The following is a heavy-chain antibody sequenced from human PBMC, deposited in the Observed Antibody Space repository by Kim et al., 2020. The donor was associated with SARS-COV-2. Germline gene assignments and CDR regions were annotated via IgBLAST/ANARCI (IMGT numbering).Heavy chain of an antibody. CDR1: GGSISSGGYY. CDR2: IYYSGST. CDR3: ARSGGPHYYGSGSYYKGVLGY. D-gene: IGHD3-10*01. V-gene: IGHV4-31*03. Sequence: SETLSLTCTVSGGSISSGGYYWSWIRQHPGKGLEWIGYIYYSGSTYYNPSLKSRVTISVDTSKNQFSLKLSSVTAADTAVYYCARSGGPHYYGSGSYYKGVLGYWGQGTLVTVSS. J-gene: IGHJ4*02.